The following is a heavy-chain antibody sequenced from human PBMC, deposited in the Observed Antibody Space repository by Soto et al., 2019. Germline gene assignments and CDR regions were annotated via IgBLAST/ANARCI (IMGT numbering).Heavy chain of an antibody. V-gene: IGHV3-64*02. J-gene: IGHJ4*01. CDR2: ISSDGYST. CDR1: GFSFTSYG. Sequence: EVLLVESGEGWVQPGGSLRLSCAASGFSFTSYGMHWVRQAPGKGLEYVSAISSDGYSTYYADSVKGRFTISRHNSRKALNLQMGSLRADDMAMYYCGRVFGDSGGWYYDYWGHGNLVTVAS. D-gene: IGHD3-22*01. CDR3: GRVFGDSGGWYYDY.